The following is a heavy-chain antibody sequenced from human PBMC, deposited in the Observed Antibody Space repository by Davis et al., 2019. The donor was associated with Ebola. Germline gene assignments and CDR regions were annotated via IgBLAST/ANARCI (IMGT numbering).Heavy chain of an antibody. J-gene: IGHJ2*01. CDR3: ARDLTSYFGSGVVWFFDL. D-gene: IGHD3-10*01. CDR2: ISSSGDSK. Sequence: GESLKISCAASEFTFSDYYMSWIRQAPGKVLEWLSYISSSGDSKDYGDSVKGRFTISRDNAKNSLELQMNSLRAEDTAVYYCARDLTSYFGSGVVWFFDLWGRGTLVTVSS. CDR1: EFTFSDYY. V-gene: IGHV3-11*01.